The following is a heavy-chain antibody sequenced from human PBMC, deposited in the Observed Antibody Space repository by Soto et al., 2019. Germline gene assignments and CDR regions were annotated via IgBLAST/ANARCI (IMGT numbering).Heavy chain of an antibody. V-gene: IGHV3-21*06. J-gene: IGHJ4*02. CDR2: ISSTTNYI. CDR1: GFTFSSYS. Sequence: LRLSCAASGFTFSSYSMNWVRQAPGKGLEWVSSISSTTNYIYYGDSMKGRFTISRDNAKNSLYLEMNSLRAEDTAVYYCARESEDLTSNFDYWGQGTLVTVSS. CDR3: ARESEDLTSNFDY.